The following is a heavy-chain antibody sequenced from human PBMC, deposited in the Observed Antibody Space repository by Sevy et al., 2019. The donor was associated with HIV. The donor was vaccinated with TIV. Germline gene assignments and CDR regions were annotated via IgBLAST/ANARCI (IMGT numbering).Heavy chain of an antibody. J-gene: IGHJ3*02. Sequence: GGSLRLSCTGSGFTFGDYCISWFRQAPGKGLEWVGAIRNKPYGETTEYAASVKDRFTISRDDSKSIAYLQMNSLKTEDTAVYYCVSETVTMLRGKEDVFYIWGQGTMVTVSS. CDR2: IRNKPYGETT. D-gene: IGHD3-10*01. CDR3: VSETVTMLRGKEDVFYI. V-gene: IGHV3-49*03. CDR1: GFTFGDYC.